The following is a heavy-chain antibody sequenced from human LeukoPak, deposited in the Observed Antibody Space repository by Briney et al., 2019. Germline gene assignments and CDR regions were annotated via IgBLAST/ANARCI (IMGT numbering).Heavy chain of an antibody. CDR2: IYYSGST. D-gene: IGHD3-16*01. Sequence: SETLSLTCTVSGGSISSYYWSWIRQPPGKGLEWIGYIYYSGSTNYNPSLKSRVTISVDTSKNQFSLKLSSVTAADTAVYYCARDLTECEGGGMENWGQGTLVTVSS. V-gene: IGHV4-59*01. J-gene: IGHJ4*02. CDR3: ARDLTECEGGGMEN. CDR1: GGSISSYY.